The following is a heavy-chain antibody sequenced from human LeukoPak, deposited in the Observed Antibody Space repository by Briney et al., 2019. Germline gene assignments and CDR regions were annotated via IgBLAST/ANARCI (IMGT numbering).Heavy chain of an antibody. CDR2: IISDGSST. CDR1: GFTFSNYW. Sequence: PGRSLRLSCAASGFTFSNYWMHWVRQTPGKGLVWVSRIISDGSSTSYADSVKGRFTISRDNAKNTLYLHMSSLRAEDTAVYYCARDGSLPDYWGQGTLVTVSS. CDR3: ARDGSLPDY. J-gene: IGHJ4*02. V-gene: IGHV3-74*01.